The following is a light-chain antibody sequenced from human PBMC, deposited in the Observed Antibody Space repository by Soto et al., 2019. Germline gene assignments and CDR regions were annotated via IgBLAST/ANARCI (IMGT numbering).Light chain of an antibody. CDR1: QNIDMY. Sequence: DIHMTQSPSSLSASVGDTVTITCRASQNIDMYLNWYQQKPGKAPRVLISGASNLQSGVPSRFSGSGSGTDFTLTIGSLQSEDFASYFCQHTFNSPPWTFGQGTKVEVK. CDR3: QHTFNSPPWT. J-gene: IGKJ1*01. V-gene: IGKV1-39*01. CDR2: GAS.